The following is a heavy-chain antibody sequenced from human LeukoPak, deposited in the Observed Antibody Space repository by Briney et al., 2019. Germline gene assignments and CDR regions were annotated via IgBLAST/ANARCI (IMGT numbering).Heavy chain of an antibody. D-gene: IGHD1-26*01. J-gene: IGHJ3*02. CDR3: ARGIDSGSPPLGTFEI. CDR2: ISAYNGNT. CDR1: GYSFTTFG. Sequence: AASVKVSCKASGYSFTTFGITWVRQAPGQGLEWMGWISAYNGNTNYAQKLQGRVTMTTDTSTSTAYMELRSLRSDDTAIYYCARGIDSGSPPLGTFEIWGQGTMVTVSS. V-gene: IGHV1-18*01.